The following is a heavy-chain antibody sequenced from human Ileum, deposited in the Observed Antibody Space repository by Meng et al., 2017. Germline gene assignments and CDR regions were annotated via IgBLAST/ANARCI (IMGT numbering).Heavy chain of an antibody. CDR3: ARGDPTTPNWLDP. D-gene: IGHD1-26*01. V-gene: IGHV1-3*04. J-gene: IGHJ5*02. Sequence: QVQLVLAGAGVKKPGASVDISCATSGYTFVAYAMHWVRQAPGQRLEWMGWIYTGNGNTKYSQKFQDRVTFTRDTSATTVYMELTSLTSEDTAVYYCARGDPTTPNWLDPWGQGSLVTVSS. CDR2: IYTGNGNT. CDR1: GYTFVAYA.